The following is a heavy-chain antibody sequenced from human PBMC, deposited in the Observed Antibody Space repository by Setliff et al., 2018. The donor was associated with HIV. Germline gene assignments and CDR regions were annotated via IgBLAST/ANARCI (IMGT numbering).Heavy chain of an antibody. V-gene: IGHV3-11*06. D-gene: IGHD6-25*01. CDR1: GFRFSDYY. J-gene: IGHJ4*02. CDR2: ISSSSDSPT. Sequence: GGSLRLSCAASGFRFSDYYMNWIRQAPGKGLEWLSYISSSSDSPTKYADSVKGRFTISRDNSRDTVYLQMNSLRAEDTAVYYCARDPPNSGWTLESWGQGTLVTVSS. CDR3: ARDPPNSGWTLES.